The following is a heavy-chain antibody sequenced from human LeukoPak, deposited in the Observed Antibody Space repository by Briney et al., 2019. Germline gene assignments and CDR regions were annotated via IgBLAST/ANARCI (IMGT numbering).Heavy chain of an antibody. CDR2: INHSGST. CDR3: ARARSTSRSH. CDR1: GGSFSGYY. J-gene: IGHJ4*02. D-gene: IGHD2-2*01. Sequence: SETLSLTCAVYGGSFSGYYWSWIRQPPGKGLEWIGEINHSGSTNYNPSLKSRVTISVDTSKNQFSLKLSSATAADTAVYYCARARSTSRSHWGQGTLVTVSS. V-gene: IGHV4-34*01.